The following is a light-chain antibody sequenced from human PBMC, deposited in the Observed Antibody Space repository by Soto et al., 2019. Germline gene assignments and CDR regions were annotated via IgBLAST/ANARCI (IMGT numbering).Light chain of an antibody. Sequence: EIVMTQSPATLSVSPGERATLSCRASQRVSSNLAWYQQKPGQAPRLLIYGASARAPGIPARFSGSGSRTEFTLAISSLQSEDFAVYYCQQYNNWPRTFGQGTKLEI. V-gene: IGKV3-15*01. J-gene: IGKJ2*01. CDR2: GAS. CDR1: QRVSSN. CDR3: QQYNNWPRT.